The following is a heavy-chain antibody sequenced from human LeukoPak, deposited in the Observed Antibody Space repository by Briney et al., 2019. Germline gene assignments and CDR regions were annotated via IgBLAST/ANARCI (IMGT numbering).Heavy chain of an antibody. CDR1: GYIFTNNG. V-gene: IGHV1-18*01. D-gene: IGHD6-19*01. CDR2: IRAYNGKT. Sequence: ASVKLSCKTSGYIFTNNGISWVRHAPGQGHERMAWIRAYNGKTEYSQNFQGRVTMTMDTATSTAYMELKSLTADDTAIYYCAREPGVAAAADSFDYWGQGTLVTVSS. CDR3: AREPGVAAAADSFDY. J-gene: IGHJ4*02.